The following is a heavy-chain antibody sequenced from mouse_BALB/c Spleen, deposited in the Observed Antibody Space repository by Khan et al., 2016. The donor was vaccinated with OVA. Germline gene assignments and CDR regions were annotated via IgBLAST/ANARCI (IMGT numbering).Heavy chain of an antibody. J-gene: IGHJ2*01. CDR3: ARDSNFDY. CDR1: GFTFSRFG. V-gene: IGHV5-17*02. Sequence: EVQLLETGGGSVQPGGSRKLSCAASGFTFSRFGMHWVRQAPEKGLEWVAYISSGSSTIYYADTVKGRFTISRDNPKNTLFLQMTSLRSEDTAMYYCARDSNFDYWGQGTTLTVSS. CDR2: ISSGSSTI.